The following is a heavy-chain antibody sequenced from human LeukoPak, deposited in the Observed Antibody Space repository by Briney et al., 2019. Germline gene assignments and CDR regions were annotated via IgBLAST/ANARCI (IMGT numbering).Heavy chain of an antibody. D-gene: IGHD2-8*01. CDR2: INTGNGNT. CDR3: AREYCANGVCYSADY. CDR1: GYIFTSYP. V-gene: IGHV1-3*04. J-gene: IGHJ4*02. Sequence: ASVKVSCKASGYIFTSYPIHWVRQAPGQRLEWMGWINTGNGNTKYSQKFEGRVTVTRDTSATAAYMELSSLRSDDTAVYYCAREYCANGVCYSADYWGQGTLVTVSS.